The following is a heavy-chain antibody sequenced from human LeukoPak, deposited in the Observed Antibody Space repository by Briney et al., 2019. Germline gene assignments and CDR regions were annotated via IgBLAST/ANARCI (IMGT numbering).Heavy chain of an antibody. Sequence: GGSLRLSCAASGFTFSSYAMHWVRQAPGKGLEYVSAISSNGGSTYYANSVKGRFTISRDNSKNTLYLQMGSLRAEDMAVYYCARGITVAGATYYFDYWGQGTLVTVSS. J-gene: IGHJ4*02. V-gene: IGHV3-64*01. CDR1: GFTFSSYA. CDR2: ISSNGGST. CDR3: ARGITVAGATYYFDY. D-gene: IGHD6-19*01.